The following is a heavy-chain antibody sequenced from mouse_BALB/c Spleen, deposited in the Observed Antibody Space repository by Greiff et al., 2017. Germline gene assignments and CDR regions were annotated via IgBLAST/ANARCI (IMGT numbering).Heavy chain of an antibody. J-gene: IGHJ2*01. CDR1: GFAFSSYD. CDR3: ARHDYGSFYLDY. Sequence: EVKLQESGGGLVKPGGSLKLSCAASGFAFSSYDMSWVRQTPEKRLEWVAYISSGGGSTYYPDTVKGRFTISRDNAKNTLYLQMSSLKSEDTAMYYCARHDYGSFYLDYWGQGTTLTVSS. D-gene: IGHD1-1*01. V-gene: IGHV5-12-1*01. CDR2: ISSGGGST.